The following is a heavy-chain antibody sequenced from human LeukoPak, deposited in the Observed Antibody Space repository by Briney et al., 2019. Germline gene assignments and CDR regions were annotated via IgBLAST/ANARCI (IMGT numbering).Heavy chain of an antibody. D-gene: IGHD1-26*01. V-gene: IGHV4-59*01. CDR3: ASGGVGAPDYYYYMDV. Sequence: SETLSLTCTVSGGSISSYYWSWIRQPPGKGLEWIGYIYYSGSTNYNPSLKSRVTISVDTSKNQFSLKLSSVTAADTAVYYCASGGVGAPDYYYYMDVWGKGTTVTVSS. J-gene: IGHJ6*03. CDR2: IYYSGST. CDR1: GGSISSYY.